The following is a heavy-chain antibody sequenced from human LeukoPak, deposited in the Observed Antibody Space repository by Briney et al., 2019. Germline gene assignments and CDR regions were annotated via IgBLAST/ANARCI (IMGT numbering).Heavy chain of an antibody. CDR2: IDPSGST. D-gene: IGHD1-26*01. J-gene: IGHJ3*02. Sequence: SETLSLTCTVSGASISDYLWSWIRQSPGKRLEWIGYIDPSGSTNYNPSLNSRATVSVDTSKHYFSLKVKSVTAADTAVYFCARHGRERDSRNQGDAFDIWGQGTVVIVSS. V-gene: IGHV4-4*09. CDR1: GASISDYL. CDR3: ARHGRERDSRNQGDAFDI.